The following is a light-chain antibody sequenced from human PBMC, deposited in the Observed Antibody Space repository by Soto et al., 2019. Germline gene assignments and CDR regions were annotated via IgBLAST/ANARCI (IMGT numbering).Light chain of an antibody. CDR2: GAS. Sequence: VLTQSPGTLSLSPGGRATLSCRASQSVISNYLAWYQQKPGQAPRLLIYGASSRATGIPDRFSGSGSGTDFTLTISRLEPEDVAVYYCQQYGSSPPYTFGQGTKLEIK. CDR1: QSVISNY. J-gene: IGKJ2*01. V-gene: IGKV3-20*01. CDR3: QQYGSSPPYT.